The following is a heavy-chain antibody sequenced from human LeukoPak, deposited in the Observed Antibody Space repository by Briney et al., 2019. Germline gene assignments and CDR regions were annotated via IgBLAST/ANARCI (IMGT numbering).Heavy chain of an antibody. Sequence: HPGGSLRLSCAASGFTFSSYGMHWVRQAPGKGLEWVAFIRYDGSNKYYADSVKGRFTISRDNSKNTLYLQMNSLRAEDTAVYYCAKARGYSSSWYEASWFDPWGQGTLVTVSS. V-gene: IGHV3-30*02. J-gene: IGHJ5*02. D-gene: IGHD6-13*01. CDR1: GFTFSSYG. CDR3: AKARGYSSSWYEASWFDP. CDR2: IRYDGSNK.